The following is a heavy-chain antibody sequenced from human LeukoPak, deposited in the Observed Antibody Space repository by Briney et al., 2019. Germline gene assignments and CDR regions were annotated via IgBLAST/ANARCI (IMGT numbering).Heavy chain of an antibody. CDR3: ARAGDYGDYVGWFDP. CDR1: GYSISSGYY. D-gene: IGHD4-17*01. J-gene: IGHJ5*02. CDR2: IYHSGST. V-gene: IGHV4-38-2*02. Sequence: SETLSLTCTVSGYSISSGYYWGWIRQPPGKGLEWIGSIYHSGSTYYNPSLKSRVTISVETSKNQFSLKLTSVTAADTAVYYCARAGDYGDYVGWFDPWGQGTLVTVSS.